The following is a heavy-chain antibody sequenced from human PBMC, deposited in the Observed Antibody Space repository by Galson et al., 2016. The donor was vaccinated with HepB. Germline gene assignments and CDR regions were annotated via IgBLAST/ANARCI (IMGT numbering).Heavy chain of an antibody. CDR3: VRSTEGCKEFYGMDV. CDR2: LNPDNGKT. V-gene: IGHV1-3*01. CDR1: GYTFTNYA. D-gene: IGHD3-10*01. Sequence: SVKVSCKASGYTFTNYAIHWVRQAPEQRLEWMGWLNPDNGKTKYSQKFQGRVTITRDRSASTTYMELSSLRPEDTAVYYCVRSTEGCKEFYGMDVWGQGTTVTVSS. J-gene: IGHJ6*02.